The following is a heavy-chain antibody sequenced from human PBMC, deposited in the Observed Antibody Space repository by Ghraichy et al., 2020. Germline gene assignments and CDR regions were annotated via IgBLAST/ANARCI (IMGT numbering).Heavy chain of an antibody. CDR1: GFTFSNYV. D-gene: IGHD2-8*02. Sequence: GGSLRLSCAASGFTFSNYVMSWVRQAPGKGLEWVSTISASGGGIYYADSVKGRFTNSRDNSKNTLYLQMNSLRADDTAVYYCAKGWGNCSGGVCPSYNWFDPWGQGTLVTVSS. CDR2: ISASGGGI. J-gene: IGHJ5*02. V-gene: IGHV3-23*01. CDR3: AKGWGNCSGGVCPSYNWFDP.